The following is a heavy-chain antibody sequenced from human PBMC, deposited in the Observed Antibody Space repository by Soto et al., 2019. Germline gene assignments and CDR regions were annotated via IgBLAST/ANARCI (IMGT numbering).Heavy chain of an antibody. Sequence: GGSLRLSCAASGFTFSSYTMSWVRQAPGKGLEWVSAISGSGGSTYYADSVKGRFTISRDNSKNTLYLQMNSLRAEDTAVYYWAKVKWELLGPVDYWGQGTLVTVSS. CDR1: GFTFSSYT. D-gene: IGHD1-26*01. V-gene: IGHV3-23*01. J-gene: IGHJ4*02. CDR3: AKVKWELLGPVDY. CDR2: ISGSGGST.